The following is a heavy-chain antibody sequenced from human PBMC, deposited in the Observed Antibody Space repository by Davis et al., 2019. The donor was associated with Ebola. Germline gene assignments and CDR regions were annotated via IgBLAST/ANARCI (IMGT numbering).Heavy chain of an antibody. V-gene: IGHV1-2*02. D-gene: IGHD1-14*01. Sequence: ASVKVSCKASGYNFIDTWMHWVRQAPGQGFEWMGCIDPNNGNTYYAQKFRGRVTMTSDTSISTLYMELSALTSGDTAFYYCATRNHFYFDYWGQGTLVTVSS. CDR3: ATRNHFYFDY. CDR1: GYNFIDTW. J-gene: IGHJ4*02. CDR2: IDPNNGNT.